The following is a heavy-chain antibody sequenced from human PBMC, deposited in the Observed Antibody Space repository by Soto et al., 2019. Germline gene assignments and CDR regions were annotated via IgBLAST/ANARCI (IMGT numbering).Heavy chain of an antibody. J-gene: IGHJ4*02. CDR1: GDSVSSVGFH. D-gene: IGHD3-3*01. V-gene: IGHV4-39*07. CDR2: IYNGGST. CDR3: ARGGQDFWSGPFDY. Sequence: PSETLSLTCTVSGDSVSSVGFHWAWLRRPPGKGLEWIGYIYNGGSTYYRPSLESRMHMSLDATRNHYSLRLTSVTAADTALYYCARGGQDFWSGPFDYWGRGALVTVSS.